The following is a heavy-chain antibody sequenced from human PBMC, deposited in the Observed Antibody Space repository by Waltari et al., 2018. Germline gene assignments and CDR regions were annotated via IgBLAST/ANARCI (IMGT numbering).Heavy chain of an antibody. CDR2: IYHSGST. J-gene: IGHJ4*02. Sequence: QVQLQESGPGLVTPSETLSLTCAVSGYSISSGYYWGWIRQPPGKGLAWIGSIYHSGSTYYNPYLKSRVTISGDTSKNQFSLKLSSVTAADTAVYYCARLQPPFDYWGQGTLVTVSS. V-gene: IGHV4-38-2*01. D-gene: IGHD1-1*01. CDR1: GYSISSGYY. CDR3: ARLQPPFDY.